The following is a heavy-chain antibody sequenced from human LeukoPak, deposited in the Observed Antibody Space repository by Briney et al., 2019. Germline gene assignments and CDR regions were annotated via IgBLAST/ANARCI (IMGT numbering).Heavy chain of an antibody. V-gene: IGHV4-4*07. Sequence: SETLSLTCTVSSDSISSYYWGWVRQPAGKGLEWIGRIHPSGSTNYNPSLKSRVTLSVDTSKNQFSLKLSSVTAADTAVYYCARGPPPDFAYWGRRTLVTVSS. CDR2: IHPSGST. CDR3: ARGPPPDFAY. CDR1: SDSISSYY. J-gene: IGHJ4*02.